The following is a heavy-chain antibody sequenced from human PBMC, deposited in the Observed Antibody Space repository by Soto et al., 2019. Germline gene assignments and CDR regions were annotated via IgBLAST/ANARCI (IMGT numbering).Heavy chain of an antibody. CDR3: ARGYASGIYYD. CDR2: ISSTSKNTI. CDR1: GFSFSSYS. V-gene: IGHV3-48*02. Sequence: EVQLVESGGGLVQPGGSPRLSCAASGFSFSSYSLTWVRQAPGKGLECVSYISSTSKNTIYYADSVKGRFTISRDNAQNSLYLQMNSLRDEDTAVYYCARGYASGIYYDWGQGTLVTVSS. J-gene: IGHJ4*02. D-gene: IGHD3-10*01.